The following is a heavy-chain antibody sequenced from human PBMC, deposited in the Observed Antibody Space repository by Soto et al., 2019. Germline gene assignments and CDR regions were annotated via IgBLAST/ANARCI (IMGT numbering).Heavy chain of an antibody. Sequence: EVQLLESGGGLVQPGGSLRLSCATSGFTFSNYVMSWVRQAPGKGPEWVSGISGSGDSTYYADSVKGRFTISRDSSKNTLYLQINSLRAEDTAMYYCAKGVPAANHYFEYWGQGTLVTVYS. V-gene: IGHV3-23*01. CDR3: AKGVPAANHYFEY. D-gene: IGHD2-2*01. CDR2: ISGSGDST. J-gene: IGHJ4*02. CDR1: GFTFSNYV.